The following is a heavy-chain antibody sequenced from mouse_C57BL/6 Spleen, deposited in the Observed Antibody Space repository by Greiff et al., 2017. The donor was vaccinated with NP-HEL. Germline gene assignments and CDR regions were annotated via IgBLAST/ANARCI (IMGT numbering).Heavy chain of an antibody. Sequence: VQLQQSGAELVRPGASVTLSCKASGYTFTDYEMHWVKQTPVHGLEWIGAIDPETGGTAYNQKFKGKAILTADKSSSTAYMELRSLTSEDSAVYYCTRGEGSGYNYWGQGTTLTVSS. CDR3: TRGEGSGYNY. CDR1: GYTFTDYE. D-gene: IGHD3-2*02. V-gene: IGHV1-15*01. J-gene: IGHJ2*01. CDR2: IDPETGGT.